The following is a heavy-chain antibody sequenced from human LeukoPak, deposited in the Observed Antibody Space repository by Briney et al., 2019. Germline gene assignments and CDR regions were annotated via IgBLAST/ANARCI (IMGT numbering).Heavy chain of an antibody. V-gene: IGHV3-21*04. D-gene: IGHD4-17*01. J-gene: IGHJ4*02. CDR2: ISSSSSYI. Sequence: PGGSLRLSCAASGFTFSSYSMNWVRQAPGKGLEWVSSISSSSSYIYYADSVKGRFTISRDNSKNTLYLQMNSLRAEDTAVYYCAKDRGFTVNPDYWGQGTLVTVSS. CDR3: AKDRGFTVNPDY. CDR1: GFTFSSYS.